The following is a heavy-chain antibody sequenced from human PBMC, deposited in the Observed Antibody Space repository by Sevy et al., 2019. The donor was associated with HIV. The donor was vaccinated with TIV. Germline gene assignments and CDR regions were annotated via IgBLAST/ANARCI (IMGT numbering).Heavy chain of an antibody. Sequence: SETLSLTCAVYGGSFSGYYWSWIRQPPGKGLEWIGEINHSGSTNYNPSLKSRVTITVDTSKNQFSLKLSSVTAADTAVYYWARGRIVVVPAAITYGMDVWGQGTTVTVSS. CDR1: GGSFSGYY. D-gene: IGHD2-2*01. CDR3: ARGRIVVVPAAITYGMDV. J-gene: IGHJ6*02. CDR2: INHSGST. V-gene: IGHV4-34*01.